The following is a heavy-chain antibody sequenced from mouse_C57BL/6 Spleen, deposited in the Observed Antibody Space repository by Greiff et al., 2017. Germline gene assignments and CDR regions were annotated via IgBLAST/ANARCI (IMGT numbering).Heavy chain of an antibody. CDR2: ISDGGSYT. Sequence: EVQLQESGGGLVKPGGSLKLSCAASGFTFSSYAMSWVRQTPEKRLEWVATISDGGSYTYYPDNVKGRFTISRDNAKNNLYLQMSQLKSEDTAMYYCARGLGSYYCDYWGQGTTLTVSS. V-gene: IGHV5-4*01. CDR1: GFTFSSYA. D-gene: IGHD1-1*02. J-gene: IGHJ2*01. CDR3: ARGLGSYYCDY.